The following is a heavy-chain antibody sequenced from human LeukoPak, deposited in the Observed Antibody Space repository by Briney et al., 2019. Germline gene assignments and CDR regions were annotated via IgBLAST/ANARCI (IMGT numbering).Heavy chain of an antibody. CDR3: ARVPAYDYYFDY. J-gene: IGHJ4*02. CDR2: IWYDGSNK. D-gene: IGHD2-2*01. V-gene: IGHV3-33*01. Sequence: PGRSLRLSCAASGFTFSSYGMRWVRQAPGKGLEWVAVIWYDGSNKYYADSVKGRFTISRDNSKNTLYLQMNSLRAEDTAVYYCARVPAYDYYFDYWGQGTLVTVSS. CDR1: GFTFSSYG.